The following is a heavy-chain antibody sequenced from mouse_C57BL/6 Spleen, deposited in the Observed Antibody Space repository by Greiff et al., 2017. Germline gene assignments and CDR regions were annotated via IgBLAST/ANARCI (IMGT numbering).Heavy chain of an antibody. D-gene: IGHD2-1*01. Sequence: QVQLQQSGPELVKPGASVKISCKASGYAFSSSWMNWVKQRPGKGLEWIGRIYPGDGDTNYNGKFKGKATLTADESSSTAYMQLSSLTSEDSAVYFCARLNSLLDFDYWGQGTTLTVSS. V-gene: IGHV1-82*01. CDR2: IYPGDGDT. CDR3: ARLNSLLDFDY. CDR1: GYAFSSSW. J-gene: IGHJ2*01.